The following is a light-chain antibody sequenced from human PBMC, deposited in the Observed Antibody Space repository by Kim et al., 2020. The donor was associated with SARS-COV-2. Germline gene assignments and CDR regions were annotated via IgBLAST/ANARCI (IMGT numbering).Light chain of an antibody. CDR1: QSISSW. V-gene: IGKV1-5*01. CDR2: DAS. CDR3: QQYNRYST. J-gene: IGKJ1*01. Sequence: ASVGGRATITCRASQSISSWLAWYQQKPGKAPKLLISDASSLESGVPSRFSGSGSGTDFTLTISSLQPDDFATYYCQQYNRYSTFGQGTKVDIK.